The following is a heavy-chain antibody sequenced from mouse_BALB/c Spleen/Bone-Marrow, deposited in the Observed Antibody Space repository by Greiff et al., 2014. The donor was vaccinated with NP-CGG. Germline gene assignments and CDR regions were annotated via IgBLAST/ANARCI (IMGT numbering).Heavy chain of an antibody. CDR2: INPYNDGT. D-gene: IGHD3-2*01. V-gene: IGHV1-14*01. CDR1: GYTFTSYV. CDR3: ARPRQLGLPYYFDY. J-gene: IGHJ2*01. Sequence: VQLKESGPELVKPGASVKMSCKASGYTFTSYVMHWVKQKPGQGLEWIGYINPYNDGTKYNEKFKGKATLTSDKSSSTAYMEXXXXXXXXSAXYYCARPRQLGLPYYFDYWGQGTTLTVSS.